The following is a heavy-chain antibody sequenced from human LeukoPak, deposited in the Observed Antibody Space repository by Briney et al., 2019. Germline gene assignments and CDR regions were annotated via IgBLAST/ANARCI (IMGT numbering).Heavy chain of an antibody. CDR2: ISYSGST. CDR3: AKHVPGTPSDI. J-gene: IGHJ3*02. D-gene: IGHD1-1*01. Sequence: PSETLSLTCTVSGGSISPYYWNWIRQPTGKGLEWIGYISYSGSTDYNPSLKSRVTISVDTSKNQFSLKLRSVTAADTAVYYCAKHVPGTPSDIWGQGTMVTVSS. CDR1: GGSISPYY. V-gene: IGHV4-59*08.